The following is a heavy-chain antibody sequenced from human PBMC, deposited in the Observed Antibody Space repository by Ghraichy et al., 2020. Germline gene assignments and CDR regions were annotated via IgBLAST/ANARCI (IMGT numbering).Heavy chain of an antibody. CDR3: ARVGEVVSTAIFFGD. Sequence: SCAASGFTLSDYWMHWVRQAPGKGLVWVSRINSDGSSTNYADSVKGRFTISRDNAKNTLYLQMNSLRAEDTAVYYCARVGEVVSTAIFFGDWGQGTLVTVSS. CDR1: GFTLSDYW. CDR2: INSDGSST. V-gene: IGHV3-74*01. J-gene: IGHJ4*02. D-gene: IGHD2-2*02.